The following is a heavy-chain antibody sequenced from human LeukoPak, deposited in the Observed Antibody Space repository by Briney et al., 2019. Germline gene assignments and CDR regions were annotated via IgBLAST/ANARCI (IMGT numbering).Heavy chain of an antibody. CDR3: AKDTPYYYGSGSYYDAFDI. CDR1: GFTFSSYA. Sequence: GGSLRLSCAASGFTFSSYAMHWVRQAPGKGLEWVAVISYDGSNKYYADSVKGRFTISRDNSKNTLYLQMNSLRAEDTAVYYCAKDTPYYYGSGSYYDAFDIWGQGTMVTVSS. CDR2: ISYDGSNK. D-gene: IGHD3-10*01. V-gene: IGHV3-30-3*01. J-gene: IGHJ3*02.